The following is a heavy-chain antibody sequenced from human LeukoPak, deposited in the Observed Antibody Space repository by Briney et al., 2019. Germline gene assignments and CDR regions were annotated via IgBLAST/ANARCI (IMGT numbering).Heavy chain of an antibody. CDR2: IYYSGST. J-gene: IGHJ6*02. CDR3: ATGLRPQYYYYYGMDV. V-gene: IGHV4-59*01. D-gene: IGHD3-16*01. Sequence: SETLSLTCTVSGGSISSYYWSWIRQPPGKGLEWIGYIYYSGSTNYNPSLKSRVTISVDTSKNQFSLKLGSVTAADTAVYYCATGLRPQYYYYYGMDVWGQGTTVTVSS. CDR1: GGSISSYY.